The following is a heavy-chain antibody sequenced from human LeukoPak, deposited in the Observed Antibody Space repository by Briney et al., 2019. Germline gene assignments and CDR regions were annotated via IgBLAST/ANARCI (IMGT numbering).Heavy chain of an antibody. CDR2: IYYSGST. CDR1: GGSISSYY. J-gene: IGHJ3*02. D-gene: IGHD3-22*01. Sequence: SETLSLTCTVSGGSISSYYRSWIRQPPGKGLEWIGYIYYSGSTNYNPSLKSRATLSADTSRNQISLKVTSVTAADTAVYYCARPVSRYYDSSLGAFDIWGQGTLITVSS. CDR3: ARPVSRYYDSSLGAFDI. V-gene: IGHV4-59*08.